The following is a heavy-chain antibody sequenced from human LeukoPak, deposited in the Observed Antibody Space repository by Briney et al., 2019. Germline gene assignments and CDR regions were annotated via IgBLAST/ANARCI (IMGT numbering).Heavy chain of an antibody. CDR1: GYTFTNFD. CDR3: ARVGYSNSYDY. Sequence: ASMKVSCKASGYTFTNFDINWVRQATGQGLEWMGWMNPNTGNAGYAQKFQDRVTITWDASISTAYMDLSSLRSEDTAVYYCARVGYSNSYDYWGQGTLVTVSS. V-gene: IGHV1-8*03. J-gene: IGHJ4*02. CDR2: MNPNTGNA. D-gene: IGHD4-11*01.